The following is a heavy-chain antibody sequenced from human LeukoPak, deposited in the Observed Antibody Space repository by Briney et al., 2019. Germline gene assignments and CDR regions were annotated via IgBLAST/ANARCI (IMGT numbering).Heavy chain of an antibody. V-gene: IGHV4-59*01. Sequence: SETLSLTCTVSGGSIISYFWSWIRQPPGKGLEWIGYIFDSGSTNYNPSTNYNPSLKSRVTISVDTSKNQFSLKLSSVTAADTAVYFCARGGVTTIAQYDYWGQGTLVTVYS. J-gene: IGHJ4*02. CDR1: GGSIISYF. CDR3: ARGGVTTIAQYDY. D-gene: IGHD5-12*01. CDR2: IFDSGSTNYNPST.